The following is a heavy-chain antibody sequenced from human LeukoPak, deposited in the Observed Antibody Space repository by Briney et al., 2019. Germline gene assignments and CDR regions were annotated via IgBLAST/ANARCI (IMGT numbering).Heavy chain of an antibody. CDR2: IIPILGIA. D-gene: IGHD1-26*01. CDR1: GGTFSSYT. Sequence: ASVKVSCKASGGTFSSYTISWVRQAPGQGLEWMGRIIPILGIANYAQKFQGRVTITADKSTSTAYMELSSLRSEGTAVYYCARDKNVVGATYYFDYWGQGTLVTVSS. CDR3: ARDKNVVGATYYFDY. V-gene: IGHV1-69*04. J-gene: IGHJ4*02.